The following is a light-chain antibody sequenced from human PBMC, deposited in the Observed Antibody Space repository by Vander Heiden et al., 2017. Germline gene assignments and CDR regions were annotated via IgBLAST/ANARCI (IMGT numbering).Light chain of an antibody. V-gene: IGLV3-1*01. J-gene: IGLJ2*01. CDR2: EDM. CDR1: KLGNKY. Sequence: SYELTQPPSVSVSPGQTASIRCSGDKLGNKYVCWYQQKPGQSPVLVMYEDMKRPSGIPERFSGSNSGKTATLTISGTQAVDEADYYCQAWDSSTYVVFGGGTKLTVL. CDR3: QAWDSSTYVV.